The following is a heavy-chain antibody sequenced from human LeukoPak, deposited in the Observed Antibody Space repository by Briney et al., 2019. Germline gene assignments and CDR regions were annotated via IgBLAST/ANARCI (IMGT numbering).Heavy chain of an antibody. D-gene: IGHD3/OR15-3a*01. V-gene: IGHV3-48*02. J-gene: IGHJ6*03. CDR1: GFTFSSYN. Sequence: GGSLRLSCAASGFTFSSYNMNWVRQAPGKGLVWVSFISSSSSTIYYADSVKGRFTISRDNAKNSLYLQMNSLRDEDTAVYYCARVDLGSYYYYYYMDVWGKGTTVTVSS. CDR3: ARVDLGSYYYYYYMDV. CDR2: ISSSSSTI.